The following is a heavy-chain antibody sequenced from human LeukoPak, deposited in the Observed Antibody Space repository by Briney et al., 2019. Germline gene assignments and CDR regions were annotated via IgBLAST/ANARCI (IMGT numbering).Heavy chain of an antibody. CDR2: INPNSGGT. V-gene: IGHV1-2*06. D-gene: IGHD3-10*01. Sequence: ASVKVSCKASGHTFTGYYMHWVRQAPGQGLEWMGRINPNSGGTNYAQKFQGRVTMTRDTSISTAYMELSRLRSDDTAVYYCARARFGELYIDYWGQGTLATVSS. CDR1: GHTFTGYY. CDR3: ARARFGELYIDY. J-gene: IGHJ4*02.